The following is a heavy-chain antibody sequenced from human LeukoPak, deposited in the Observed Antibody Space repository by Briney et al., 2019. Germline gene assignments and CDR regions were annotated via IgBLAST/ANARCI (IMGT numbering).Heavy chain of an antibody. J-gene: IGHJ3*02. CDR1: GGSISSHY. D-gene: IGHD6-13*01. CDR2: IYCSGST. V-gene: IGHV4-59*11. Sequence: SETLTLTCAASGGSISSHYWSWIRQPPGKGLEWIGYIYCSGSTNYNPSLKSRVTISVDTSKNQFSLKLSSVTAADTAVYYCARSSWYPDAFDIGGEGTMVTVSS. CDR3: ARSSWYPDAFDI.